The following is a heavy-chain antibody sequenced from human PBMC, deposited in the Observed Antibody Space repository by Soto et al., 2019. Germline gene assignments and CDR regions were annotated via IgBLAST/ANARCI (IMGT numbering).Heavy chain of an antibody. J-gene: IGHJ4*02. CDR3: ATRMTTAPY. V-gene: IGHV3-66*01. CDR2: IYSGGGT. D-gene: IGHD4-17*01. CDR1: LFIVSDNY. Sequence: EVRLVQSGEGLVQPGGSLRLSCAASLFIVSDNYMSWVRQAPGKGLEWVSLIYSGGGTDYAESVKGRFTISRDNSKNTLHLQMNSLKAEDTGIYYCATRMTTAPYWCQGTVVTVSS.